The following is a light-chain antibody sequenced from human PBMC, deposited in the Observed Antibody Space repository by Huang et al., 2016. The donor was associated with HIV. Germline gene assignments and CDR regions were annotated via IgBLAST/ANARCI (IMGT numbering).Light chain of an antibody. CDR3: MQALQTPFT. V-gene: IGKV2-28*01. Sequence: DIVLTQSPLSLLVTPGEPASISCRSSESLLNNNGYDYLDWYLQKPGQSPQLLIYLGSNRASGVPDRFSGSGSGTDFTLRISRVKAEDVGIYYCMQALQTPFTFGGGSKVEIK. J-gene: IGKJ4*01. CDR2: LGS. CDR1: ESLLNNNGYDY.